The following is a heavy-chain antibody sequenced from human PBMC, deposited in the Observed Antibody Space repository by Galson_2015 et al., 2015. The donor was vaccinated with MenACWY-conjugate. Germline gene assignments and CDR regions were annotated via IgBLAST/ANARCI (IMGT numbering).Heavy chain of an antibody. V-gene: IGHV3-7*03. CDR1: GFTFNNYW. J-gene: IGHJ1*01. Sequence: SLRLSCAASGFTFNNYWMSWVRHVPGKGPEWVANIKQDGSEKYYVDSVRGRFTISRDNAKSSLFLQMNSLRAEDTAVYYCARDLGFYCSHNDCYSPCWGQGTVVTVSS. CDR2: IKQDGSEK. CDR3: ARDLGFYCSHNDCYSPC. D-gene: IGHD2-15*01.